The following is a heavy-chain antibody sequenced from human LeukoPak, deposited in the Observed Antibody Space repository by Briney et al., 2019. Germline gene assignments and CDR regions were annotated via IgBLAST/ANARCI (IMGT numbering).Heavy chain of an antibody. CDR3: ARVAEAAAFDS. CDR2: ISRNSRYI. V-gene: IGHV3-21*06. D-gene: IGHD6-13*01. J-gene: IGHJ4*02. CDR1: GFTFSSYE. Sequence: GGSLRLSCAASGFTFSSYEMNWVRQAPGKGLEWVSSISRNSRYIYYAESMRGRFTISRDNAKNSLYLQMNSLKPEDTAVYYCARVAEAAAFDSWGQGTLVTVSS.